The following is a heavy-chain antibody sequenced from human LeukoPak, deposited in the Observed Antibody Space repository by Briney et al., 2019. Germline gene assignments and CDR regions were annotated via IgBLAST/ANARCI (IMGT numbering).Heavy chain of an antibody. CDR2: ISAYNGNT. J-gene: IGHJ4*02. D-gene: IGHD2-2*01. CDR3: ARDGVVVVPAAILLDY. V-gene: IGHV1-18*01. CDR1: GGTFTSYG. Sequence: GASVKVSCKASGGTFTSYGISWVRQAPGQGLEWMGWISAYNGNTNYAQKLQGRVTMTTDTSTSTAYMEPRSLRSDDTAVYYCARDGVVVVPAAILLDYWGQGTLVTVSS.